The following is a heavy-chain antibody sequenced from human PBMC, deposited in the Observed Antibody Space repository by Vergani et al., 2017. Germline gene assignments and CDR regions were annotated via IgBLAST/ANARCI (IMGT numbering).Heavy chain of an antibody. CDR2: IYHSGST. CDR1: GYSISSGYY. J-gene: IGHJ1*01. Sequence: QVQLQESGPGLVKPSETLSLTCTVSGYSISSGYYWGWIRQPPGKGLEWIGSIYHSGSTYYNPSLKSRVPISVDTSKNQFSLKLSSVTAADTAVYYCARSTVTTRYFQHWGQGTLVTVSS. V-gene: IGHV4-38-2*02. CDR3: ARSTVTTRYFQH. D-gene: IGHD4-17*01.